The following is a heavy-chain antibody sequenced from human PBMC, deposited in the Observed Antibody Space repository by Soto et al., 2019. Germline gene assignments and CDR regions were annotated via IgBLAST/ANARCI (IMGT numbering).Heavy chain of an antibody. CDR2: IYHSGST. CDR3: ARGPHRGYSYGYRHYYGMDV. CDR1: GGSISSSNW. Sequence: SETLSLTCAVSGGSISSSNWWSWVRQPPGKGLEWIGEIYHSGSTNYNPSLKSRVTISVDKSKNQFSLKLSSVTAADTAVYYCARGPHRGYSYGYRHYYGMDVWGQGTTVTVSS. V-gene: IGHV4-4*02. D-gene: IGHD5-18*01. J-gene: IGHJ6*02.